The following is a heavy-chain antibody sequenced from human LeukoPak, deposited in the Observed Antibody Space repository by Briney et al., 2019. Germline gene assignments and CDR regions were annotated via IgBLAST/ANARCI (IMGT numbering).Heavy chain of an antibody. J-gene: IGHJ5*02. CDR2: MSGYNGKR. Sequence: ASVKVSCKASGYSFSTYGINWVRQAPGQGLEWVGWMSGYNGKRDYAQTLQDGVTLTTDTSTGTAYMDLRSLRSDDTAVYYCARDLSPYGSGRLDPWGQGTLVTVSS. V-gene: IGHV1-18*01. CDR1: GYSFSTYG. D-gene: IGHD3-10*01. CDR3: ARDLSPYGSGRLDP.